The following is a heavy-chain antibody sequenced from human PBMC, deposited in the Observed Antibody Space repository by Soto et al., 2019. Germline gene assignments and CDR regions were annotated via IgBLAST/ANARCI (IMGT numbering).Heavy chain of an antibody. J-gene: IGHJ4*02. D-gene: IGHD6-19*01. Sequence: SLRLCCAASGITAYDDYAMRWFRQSSGEVLEWVAGISGNGRGTAYADSVKGRFTISRDNAKKSLYLQMNSLRSEDTASYYCAQDRGTYISGWYFFFDHWGQGTQVTVSS. CDR3: AQDRGTYISGWYFFFDH. CDR2: ISGNGRGT. CDR1: GITAYDDYA. V-gene: IGHV3-9*01.